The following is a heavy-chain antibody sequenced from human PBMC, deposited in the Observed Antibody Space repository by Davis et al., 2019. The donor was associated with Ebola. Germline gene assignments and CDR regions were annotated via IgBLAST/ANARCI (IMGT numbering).Heavy chain of an antibody. V-gene: IGHV3-74*01. CDR1: GFTFSSYW. Sequence: HTGGSLRLSCAGSGFTFSSYWMHWVRQAPGKGLVWVSRINSDGSSTSYADSVKGRFTISRDNAKNTLYLQMNSLRAEDTAVYYCAREGYCSGGSCYYFDYWGQGTLVTVSS. J-gene: IGHJ4*02. CDR2: INSDGSST. D-gene: IGHD2-15*01. CDR3: AREGYCSGGSCYYFDY.